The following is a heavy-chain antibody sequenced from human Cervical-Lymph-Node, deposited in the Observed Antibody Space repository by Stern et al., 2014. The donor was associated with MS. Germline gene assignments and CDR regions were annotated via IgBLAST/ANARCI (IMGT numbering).Heavy chain of an antibody. CDR3: ASYFDSYGMDV. V-gene: IGHV4-59*08. J-gene: IGHJ6*02. Sequence: QVQLVESGPGLVKPSETLSLNCTVSGGSINTYYWSWMRQPPGKGLEWIGYIYYTWSTNSRPSLKSRLTLSIDTSHTQFSLKLSSVTAADTAVYYCASYFDSYGMDVWGQGIKVTVSS. CDR2: IYYTWST. D-gene: IGHD3-10*01. CDR1: GGSINTYY.